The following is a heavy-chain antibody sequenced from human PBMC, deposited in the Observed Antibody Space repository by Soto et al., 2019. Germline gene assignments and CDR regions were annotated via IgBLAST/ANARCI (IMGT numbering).Heavy chain of an antibody. Sequence: SCKASGYTFTSYYMHWVRQAPGQGLEWMGIINPSGGSTSYAQKFQGRVTMTRDTSTSTVYMELSSLRSEDTAVYYCARDLGEQWLAIDYWGQGTLVTVS. CDR3: ARDLGEQWLAIDY. CDR1: GYTFTSYY. D-gene: IGHD6-19*01. J-gene: IGHJ4*02. CDR2: INPSGGST. V-gene: IGHV1-46*01.